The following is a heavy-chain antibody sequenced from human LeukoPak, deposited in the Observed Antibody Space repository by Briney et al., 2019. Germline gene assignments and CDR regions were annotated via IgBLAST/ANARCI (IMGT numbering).Heavy chain of an antibody. CDR2: TYYRSKWYN. CDR1: GDSVSSNSAA. V-gene: IGHV6-1*01. J-gene: IGHJ4*02. CDR3: ARAEIVILPAALDC. Sequence: SQTLSLTCAISGDSVSSNSAAWNWIRQSPSRGLEWLGRTYYRSKWYNDYAVSVKSRITINSDTSENQFSLQLNSVTPDDTAVYYCARAEIVILPAALDCWGQGTLVTVSS. D-gene: IGHD2-2*01.